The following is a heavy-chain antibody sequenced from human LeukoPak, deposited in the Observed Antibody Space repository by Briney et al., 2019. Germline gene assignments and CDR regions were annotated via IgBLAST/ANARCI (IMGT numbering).Heavy chain of an antibody. CDR2: INPNSGGT. J-gene: IGHJ3*02. CDR3: ARGPLVIVVVPAARGAFDI. Sequence: ASVKVSCKASGYTFTGYYMHWVRQAPGQGLEWMGWINPNSGGTNYAQKFQGRVTMTRDTSISTAYMELSRLRSDDTAVYYCARGPLVIVVVPAARGAFDIWGQGTMVTVSS. D-gene: IGHD2-2*01. CDR1: GYTFTGYY. V-gene: IGHV1-2*02.